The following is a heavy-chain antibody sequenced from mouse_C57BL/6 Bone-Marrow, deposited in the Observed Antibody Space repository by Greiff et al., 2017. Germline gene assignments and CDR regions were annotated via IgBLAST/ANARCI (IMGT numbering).Heavy chain of an antibody. D-gene: IGHD2-1*01. CDR3: TGGNYFYAMDY. V-gene: IGHV14-4*01. CDR2: IDPENGDT. CDR1: GFNIKDDY. Sequence: EVHLVESGAELVRPGASVKLSCTASGFNIKDDYMHWVKQRPEQGLEWIGWIDPENGDTEYASKFQGKATITADTSSNTAYLQLSSLTSEDTAVYYCTGGNYFYAMDYWGQGTSVTVSS. J-gene: IGHJ4*01.